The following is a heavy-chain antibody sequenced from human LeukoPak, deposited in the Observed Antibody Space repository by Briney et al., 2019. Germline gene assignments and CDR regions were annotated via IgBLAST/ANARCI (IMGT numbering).Heavy chain of an antibody. CDR1: GFTFSSYA. CDR3: AKTGDYFDSSRYYRPDAFDI. V-gene: IGHV3-23*01. J-gene: IGHJ3*02. Sequence: GGSLRLSCAASGFTFSSYAMSWVRQAPGKGLEWVSAISGSGGSTYYADSVKGRFTISRDNSQNTLYLQMNSLRAEDTAVYYCAKTGDYFDSSRYYRPDAFDIWGRGTMVTVSS. CDR2: ISGSGGST. D-gene: IGHD3-22*01.